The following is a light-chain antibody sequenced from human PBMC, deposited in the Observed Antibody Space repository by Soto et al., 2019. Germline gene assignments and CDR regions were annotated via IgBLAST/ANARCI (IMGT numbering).Light chain of an antibody. V-gene: IGKV1-5*01. CDR2: DAS. CDR1: QSISTW. J-gene: IGKJ1*01. Sequence: DIQMTQSPSSLSASVGDRVSITCRASQSISTWLAWYQQQPGGAPRLLIYDASSLQSGVPSRFSGNGSGTEFTLTISSLQPDDFATYYCQQYETFSGTFGPGTKVDIK. CDR3: QQYETFSGT.